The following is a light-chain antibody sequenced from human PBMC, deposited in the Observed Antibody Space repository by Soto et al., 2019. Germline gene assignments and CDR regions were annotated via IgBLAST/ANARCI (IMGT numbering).Light chain of an antibody. CDR2: AAS. V-gene: IGKV1-8*01. Sequence: AIRMTQPPYSLSESTGDRVTITCRASQGISSYLAWYQQKPGKAPKLLIYAASTLQSGVPSRFSGSGSGTDFTLTISCLQSEDFATYYCQQYYSYPLAFGQGTKVEIK. CDR3: QQYYSYPLA. CDR1: QGISSY. J-gene: IGKJ1*01.